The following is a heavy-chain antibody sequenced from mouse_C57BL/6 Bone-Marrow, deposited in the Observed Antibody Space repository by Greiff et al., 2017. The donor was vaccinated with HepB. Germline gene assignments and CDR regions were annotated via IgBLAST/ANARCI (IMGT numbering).Heavy chain of an antibody. J-gene: IGHJ2*01. CDR3: ARNKEGYYPYYFDY. V-gene: IGHV2-2*01. D-gene: IGHD2-3*01. CDR1: GFSFTSYG. CDR2: IWSGGST. Sequence: VKLMESGPGLVQPSQSLSITCTVSGFSFTSYGVHWVRQSPGKGLEWLGVIWSGGSTDYNAAFISRLSISKDNTKSQVFFKMNSLQADDTAIYYCARNKEGYYPYYFDYWGQGTTLTVSS.